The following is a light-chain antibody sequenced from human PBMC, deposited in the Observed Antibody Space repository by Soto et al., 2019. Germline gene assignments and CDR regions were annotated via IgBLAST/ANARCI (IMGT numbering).Light chain of an antibody. CDR3: QQELT. Sequence: EIVLTQSPATLSLSPGERATLSCRASQGVSSYLAWYQQKPGQAPRLLIYDASNRATGIPARFSGSGPGTDFTLTISSLEPEDFAVYYCQQELTFGGGTKVEIK. CDR2: DAS. V-gene: IGKV3D-11*01. CDR1: QGVSSY. J-gene: IGKJ4*01.